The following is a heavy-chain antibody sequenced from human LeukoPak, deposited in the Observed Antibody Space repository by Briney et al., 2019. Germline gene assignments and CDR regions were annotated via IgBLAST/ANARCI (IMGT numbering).Heavy chain of an antibody. CDR1: GFTFSAYA. Sequence: PGGSLRLSCAASGFTFSAYAMSWVRQAPGKGLEWVSSITGSGGRSYYADSVKGRFTISRDNSKSTLYLQMSDLRAEDTALYYCAKRGVNYDSSGNDCWGQGTLVTVSS. D-gene: IGHD3-22*01. CDR2: ITGSGGRS. V-gene: IGHV3-23*01. J-gene: IGHJ4*02. CDR3: AKRGVNYDSSGNDC.